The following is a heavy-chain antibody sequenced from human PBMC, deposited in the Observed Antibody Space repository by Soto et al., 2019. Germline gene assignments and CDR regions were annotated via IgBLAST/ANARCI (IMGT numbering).Heavy chain of an antibody. CDR1: GFTFSSYW. D-gene: IGHD6-19*01. J-gene: IGHJ4*02. Sequence: GGSLRLSCAASGFTFSSYWMYWVRQAPGKGLVWVSRSNSDGSDTNYADSVKGRFTISRDNAKNTLYLQMNSLRAEDTAVYYCARDRGWSLFDYWGQGTLVTVPQ. V-gene: IGHV3-74*01. CDR3: ARDRGWSLFDY. CDR2: SNSDGSDT.